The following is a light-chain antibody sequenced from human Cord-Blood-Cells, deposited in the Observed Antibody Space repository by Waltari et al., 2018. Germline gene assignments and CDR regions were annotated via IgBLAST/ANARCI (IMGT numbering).Light chain of an antibody. V-gene: IGLV2-23*02. CDR3: CSYAGSSTFYVV. Sequence: QSALTQPASVSGSPGQSITISCTGTSSVVGSYNLAPSYQKHPGKAPKLMIYEVSKRPSWVSNRFAGSKSGNTASLTISGLQAEDEADYYCCSYAGSSTFYVVFGGGTKLTVL. J-gene: IGLJ2*01. CDR2: EVS. CDR1: SSVVGSYNL.